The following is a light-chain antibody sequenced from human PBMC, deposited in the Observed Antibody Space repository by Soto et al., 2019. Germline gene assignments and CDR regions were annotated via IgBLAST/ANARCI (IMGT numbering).Light chain of an antibody. J-gene: IGKJ5*01. V-gene: IGKV3-20*01. CDR1: QSVSSSY. CDR3: QQYGSSPIT. Sequence: EIVLTQSPGTLSLSPGERATLSCRASQSVSSSYLAWYQQKPGQAPRLLIYGASSRATGIPHRFSGRGSGTDFTLTISRLEPEDFALYYCQQYGSSPITFGQGTRLEIK. CDR2: GAS.